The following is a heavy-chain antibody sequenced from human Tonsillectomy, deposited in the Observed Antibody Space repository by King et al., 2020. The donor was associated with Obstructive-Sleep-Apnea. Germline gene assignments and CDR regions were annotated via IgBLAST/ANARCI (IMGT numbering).Heavy chain of an antibody. V-gene: IGHV4-31*03. J-gene: IGHJ4*02. CDR1: GGSISSGGYY. Sequence: VQLQASGPGLVKPSQTLSLTCTVSGGSISSGGYYWSWIRQHPGKGREWIGYIYYSGSTYYNPSFKSRVTISVDRAKNQFPLKLSSVTFADTAVYYCAREEEGGDYYGSGSWGQGTLVTVSS. CDR2: IYYSGST. CDR3: AREEEGGDYYGSGS. D-gene: IGHD3-10*01.